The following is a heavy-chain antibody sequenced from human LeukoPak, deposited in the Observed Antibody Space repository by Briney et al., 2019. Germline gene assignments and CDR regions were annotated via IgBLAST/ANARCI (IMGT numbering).Heavy chain of an antibody. CDR1: GGSFSGYY. CDR3: ARGRLLLWFGELLQKDWFDP. CDR2: INHSGST. J-gene: IGHJ5*02. Sequence: KPSETLSLTCAVYGGSFSGYYWSWIRQPPGRGLEWIGEINHSGSTNYNPSLKSRATIPVDTSKNQFSLKLSSVTAADTAVYYCARGRLLLWFGELLQKDWFDPWGQGTLVTVSS. D-gene: IGHD3-10*01. V-gene: IGHV4-34*01.